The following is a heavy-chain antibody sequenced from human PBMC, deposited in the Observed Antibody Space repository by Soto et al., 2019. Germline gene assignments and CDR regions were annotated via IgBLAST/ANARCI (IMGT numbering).Heavy chain of an antibody. V-gene: IGHV4-59*01. D-gene: IGHD6-13*01. CDR2: IYYSGGT. CDR3: ARGTIAAAGISVDQEEINYYYYMDV. J-gene: IGHJ6*03. CDR1: GGSISSYY. Sequence: SETLSLTCTVSGGSISSYYWSWIRQPPGKGLEWIGYIYYSGGTNYNPSLKSRVTISVDTSKNQFSLKLSSVTAADTAVYYCARGTIAAAGISVDQEEINYYYYMDVWGKGTTVTAP.